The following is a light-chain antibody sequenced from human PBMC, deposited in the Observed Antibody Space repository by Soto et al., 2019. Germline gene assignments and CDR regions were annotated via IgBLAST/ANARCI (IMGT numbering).Light chain of an antibody. CDR2: GVS. CDR3: SSFAGSNNLV. Sequence: QSVLTQPPSASGSPGQSVTISCTGTSSDVGGFNYVSWYQQHPGKAPKLMIYGVSKRPSGVPDRFSGSKSGNTASLTVSGLHAEDEADYYCSSFAGSNNLVFGGGTKLTVL. J-gene: IGLJ2*01. CDR1: SSDVGGFNY. V-gene: IGLV2-8*01.